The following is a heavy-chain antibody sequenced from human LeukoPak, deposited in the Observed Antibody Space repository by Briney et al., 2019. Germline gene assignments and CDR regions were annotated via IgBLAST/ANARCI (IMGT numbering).Heavy chain of an antibody. CDR2: ISAYNGNT. J-gene: IGHJ5*02. Sequence: ASVKVSCKASGYTFTSYGISWVRQAPGQGLEGMGWISAYNGNTNYAQKLQGRVTMTTDTSTSTAYMELRSLRSDDTAVYYCARDRRYSSRGWFDPWGQGTLVTVSS. CDR3: ARDRRYSSRGWFDP. D-gene: IGHD6-13*01. V-gene: IGHV1-18*01. CDR1: GYTFTSYG.